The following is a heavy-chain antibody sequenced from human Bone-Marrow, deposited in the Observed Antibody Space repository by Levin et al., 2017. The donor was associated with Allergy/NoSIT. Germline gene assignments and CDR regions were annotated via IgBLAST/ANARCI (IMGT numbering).Heavy chain of an antibody. D-gene: IGHD5-18*01. CDR2: IWYDGSNK. J-gene: IGHJ5*02. Sequence: GESLKISCAASGFTFSSYGMHWVRQAPGKGLEWVAVIWYDGSNKDYADSVKGRFTISRDNSNNTLFLQMNSLRAEDTAVYYCARDQLEYVGADMVEHKNWFDPWGQGTLVTVSS. CDR1: GFTFSSYG. V-gene: IGHV3-33*01. CDR3: ARDQLEYVGADMVEHKNWFDP.